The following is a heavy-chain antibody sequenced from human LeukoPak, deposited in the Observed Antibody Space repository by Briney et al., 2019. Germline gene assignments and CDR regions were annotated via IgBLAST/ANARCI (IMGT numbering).Heavy chain of an antibody. J-gene: IGHJ4*02. CDR1: GFTFSSYG. CDR2: IRYDGSNK. V-gene: IGHV3-30*02. Sequence: GGSLRLSCAASGFTFSSYGMHWVGQAPGKGLEWVAFIRYDGSNKYYADSVKGRFTISRDNSKNTLYLQMNSLRAEDTAVYYCAKDSGPTVTTYYFDYWGQGTLVTVSS. D-gene: IGHD4-17*01. CDR3: AKDSGPTVTTYYFDY.